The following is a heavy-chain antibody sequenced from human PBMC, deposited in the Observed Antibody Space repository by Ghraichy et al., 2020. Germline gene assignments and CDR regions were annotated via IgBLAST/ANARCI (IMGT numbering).Heavy chain of an antibody. Sequence: ASVKVSCKASGYTFTNYGITWVRQAPGQGLEWMGWISAYNGNTHSTKKLQGRVTMTTDTSTSTAYMELRSLTSDDTAMYYCARSYSGTYSPPGDYWGQGTLVNVSS. CDR3: ARSYSGTYSPPGDY. J-gene: IGHJ4*02. V-gene: IGHV1-18*04. D-gene: IGHD1-26*01. CDR2: ISAYNGNT. CDR1: GYTFTNYG.